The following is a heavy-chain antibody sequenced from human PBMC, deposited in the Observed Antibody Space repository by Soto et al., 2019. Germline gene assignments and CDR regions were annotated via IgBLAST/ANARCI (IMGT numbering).Heavy chain of an antibody. CDR3: AKEIYSKPNYYDSSGHGYYFDY. Sequence: GGSLRLSCAASGFTFSSYAMSWVRQAPGKGLEWVSAISGSGGSTYYADSVKGRFTISRDNSKNTLYLQMNSLRAEDTAVYYCAKEIYSKPNYYDSSGHGYYFDYWGQGTLVTVSS. J-gene: IGHJ4*02. D-gene: IGHD3-22*01. CDR1: GFTFSSYA. V-gene: IGHV3-23*01. CDR2: ISGSGGST.